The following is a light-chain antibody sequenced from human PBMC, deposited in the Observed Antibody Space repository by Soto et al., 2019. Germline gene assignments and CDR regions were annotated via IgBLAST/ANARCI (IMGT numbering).Light chain of an antibody. V-gene: IGKV3D-15*01. CDR3: QQYNKWPTWT. J-gene: IGKJ1*01. CDR1: QSVSSIY. CDR2: AAS. Sequence: DIVLTQSPGTLSLSPGETATLSCRASQSVSSIYLAWYQQKPGQAPRLLIYAASIRATGIPARFSGSGSGTDFSLTISSLQSEDLAVYYCQQYNKWPTWTFGQGTKVDI.